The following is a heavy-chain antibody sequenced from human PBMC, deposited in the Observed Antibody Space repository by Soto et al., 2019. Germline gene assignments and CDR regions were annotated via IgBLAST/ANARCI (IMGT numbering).Heavy chain of an antibody. CDR3: VRDNTAMVTLMDDY. D-gene: IGHD5-18*01. Sequence: QVQLVESGGGVVQPGRSLRLSCAASGFTFSSYGMHWVRQAPGKGLEWVAVIWYDGSNKYYADSVKGRFTISRDNSKNTLYLQMNSLRAEDTAVYYCVRDNTAMVTLMDDYWGQGTLVTVSS. V-gene: IGHV3-33*01. J-gene: IGHJ4*02. CDR2: IWYDGSNK. CDR1: GFTFSSYG.